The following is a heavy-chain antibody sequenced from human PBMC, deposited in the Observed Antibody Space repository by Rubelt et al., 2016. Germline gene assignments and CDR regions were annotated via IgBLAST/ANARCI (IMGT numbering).Heavy chain of an antibody. CDR2: IDWDNYE. Sequence: PGVALEWLARIDWDNYEYSSTYLKSRLTISKDTSKSQVVLTVTNVDPADTATYYCARSFGLGSYYYGMDVWGQGTTVTVSS. V-gene: IGHV2-70*11. J-gene: IGHJ6*02. D-gene: IGHD3-10*01. CDR3: ARSFGLGSYYYGMDV.